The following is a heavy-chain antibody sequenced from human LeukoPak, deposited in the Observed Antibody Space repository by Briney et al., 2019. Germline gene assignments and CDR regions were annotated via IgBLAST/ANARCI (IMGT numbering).Heavy chain of an antibody. D-gene: IGHD3-22*01. CDR1: GFTFSSYG. J-gene: IGHJ6*03. CDR3: AKGGSDSSGYYSLYYYYYMDV. CDR2: ISPSGRNT. V-gene: IGHV3-23*01. Sequence: PGGSLRLSCAASGFTFSSYGMSWVRQAPGKGLEWVSAISPSGRNTYYADSVKGRFIIPRDNSKNMLYLQMSSLRAEDTAVYYCAKGGSDSSGYYSLYYYYYMDVWGKGTTVTISS.